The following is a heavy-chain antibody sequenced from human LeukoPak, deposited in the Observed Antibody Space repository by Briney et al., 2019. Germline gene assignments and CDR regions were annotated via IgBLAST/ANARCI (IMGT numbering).Heavy chain of an antibody. CDR3: ARVGGVVVAAKIDY. CDR1: GYTFTSDG. V-gene: IGHV1-18*01. J-gene: IGHJ4*02. Sequence: GASVEVSCKASGYTFTSDGISWVRQAPGQGLEWMGWISAYNGNTNYAQKLQGRVTMTTDTSTSTAYMELRSLRSDDTAVYYCARVGGVVVAAKIDYWGQGTLVTVSS. D-gene: IGHD2-15*01. CDR2: ISAYNGNT.